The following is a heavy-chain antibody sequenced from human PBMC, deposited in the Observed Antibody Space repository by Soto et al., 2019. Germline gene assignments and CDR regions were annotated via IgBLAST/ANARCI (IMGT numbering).Heavy chain of an antibody. CDR3: ARDLAWKRGKVGRYYYGMDV. J-gene: IGHJ6*02. D-gene: IGHD1-1*01. CDR2: ISTRSTYT. Sequence: GWSLRLSCASSVFIFIDYYMSWVRQTPGKGLEWISYISTRSTYTNYADSVKGRFTISRDNTKNSLYLQMDSLRVEDTAVYYCARDLAWKRGKVGRYYYGMDVWGQGTTVTVSS. V-gene: IGHV3-11*06. CDR1: VFIFIDYY.